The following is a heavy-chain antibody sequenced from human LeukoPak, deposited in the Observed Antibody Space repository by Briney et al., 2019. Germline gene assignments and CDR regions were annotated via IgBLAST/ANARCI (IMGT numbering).Heavy chain of an antibody. CDR2: ITPISGDT. D-gene: IGHD3-10*01. V-gene: IGHV1-2*06. CDR1: GYIFTDFY. Sequence: ASVTVSCKASGYIFTDFYMHWVRQAPGQGLEWMGRITPISGDTNYAQTFQGRVTMTTDTSISTAYIELSRLRCDDTAVYYCARDWGDYFGSGTYVFGGQGTLVTVSS. J-gene: IGHJ4*02. CDR3: ARDWGDYFGSGTYVF.